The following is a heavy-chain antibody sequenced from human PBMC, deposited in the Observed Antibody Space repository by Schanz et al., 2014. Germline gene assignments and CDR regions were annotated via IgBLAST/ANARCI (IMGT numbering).Heavy chain of an antibody. Sequence: QVHLVQSGAEVKKPGASVRVSCKASGYTFTTYAMSWVRLAPGQGLEWVGWISVYTGNTKYGQKVQGRVTMTADTSTNTAYMELRSLRSDDTAVYYCAKAEYDILTDSYSRLDPWGQGTLVTVSS. V-gene: IGHV1-18*01. CDR2: ISVYTGNT. CDR1: GYTFTTYA. J-gene: IGHJ5*02. CDR3: AKAEYDILTDSYSRLDP. D-gene: IGHD3-9*01.